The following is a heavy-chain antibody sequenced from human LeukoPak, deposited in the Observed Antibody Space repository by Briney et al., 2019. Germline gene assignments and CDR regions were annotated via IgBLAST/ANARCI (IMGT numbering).Heavy chain of an antibody. V-gene: IGHV6-1*01. CDR1: GDSVSNNIAT. D-gene: IGHD6-19*01. CDR3: ARGDDGWYWAFDF. J-gene: IGHJ4*02. Sequence: SQTLSLTCAISGDSVSNNIATWNWIRQSPSRGLEWLGRTYYRSRWGTDYAISVKSRIIINADTCKNQFSLQLNSVTPEDTAVYYCARGDDGWYWAFDFWGQGTPVTVSS. CDR2: TYYRSRWGT.